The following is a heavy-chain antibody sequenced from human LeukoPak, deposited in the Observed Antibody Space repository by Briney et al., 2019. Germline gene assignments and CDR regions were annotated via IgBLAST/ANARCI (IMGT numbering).Heavy chain of an antibody. CDR3: ARGDYYYYMDV. CDR2: MNPNSGNT. V-gene: IGHV1-8*03. CDR1: GYTFTSYD. J-gene: IGHJ6*03. Sequence: ASVKVSCKASGYTFTSYDINWVRQATGQGLEWMGWMNPNSGNTSYAQKFQGRVTITRNTSISTAYMELSSLRSEDTAVYYCARGDYYYYMDVWGKGTTVTVSS.